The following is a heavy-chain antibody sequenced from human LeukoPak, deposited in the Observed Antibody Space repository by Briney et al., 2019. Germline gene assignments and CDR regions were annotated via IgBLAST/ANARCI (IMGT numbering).Heavy chain of an antibody. D-gene: IGHD3-3*01. V-gene: IGHV3-21*01. CDR3: ATTIGADFDY. J-gene: IGHJ4*02. CDR2: ISSSSSYI. CDR1: GFPFSSYS. Sequence: GGSLTLSCAASGFPFSSYSMNWVRQAPGKGLEWVSSISSSSSYIYYADSVKGRFTISRDNAKNSLYLQMNSLRAEDTAVYYCATTIGADFDYWGQGTLVTVSS.